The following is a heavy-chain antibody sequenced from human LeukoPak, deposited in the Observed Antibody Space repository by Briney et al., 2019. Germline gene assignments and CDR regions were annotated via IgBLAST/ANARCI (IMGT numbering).Heavy chain of an antibody. CDR1: GYSFNSYW. CDR3: AKTNWGSPFDF. Sequence: GESLKISCKGSGYSFNSYWIAWVRQAPGQGLEWMGWISGYSGNTNYAQKLQGRVTMTTDTSTSTAYMELRSLRSDDTAVYYCAKTNWGSPFDFWGQGTLVTVSS. J-gene: IGHJ4*02. CDR2: ISGYSGNT. V-gene: IGHV1-18*04. D-gene: IGHD7-27*01.